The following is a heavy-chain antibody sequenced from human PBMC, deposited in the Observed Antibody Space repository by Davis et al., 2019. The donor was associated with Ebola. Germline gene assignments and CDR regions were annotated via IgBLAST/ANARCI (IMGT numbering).Heavy chain of an antibody. CDR2: IIPIFGTA. CDR3: ARASGGITGTMGTY. D-gene: IGHD1-7*01. Sequence: AASVKVSCKASGGTFSSYAISWVRQAPGQGLEWMGGIIPIFGTANYAQKFQGRVTITADESTSTAYMELSSLRSEDTAVYYCARASGGITGTMGTYWGQGTLVTVSS. CDR1: GGTFSSYA. V-gene: IGHV1-69*13. J-gene: IGHJ4*02.